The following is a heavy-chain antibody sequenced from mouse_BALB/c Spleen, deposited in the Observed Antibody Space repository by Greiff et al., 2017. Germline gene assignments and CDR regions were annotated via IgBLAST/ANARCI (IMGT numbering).Heavy chain of an antibody. V-gene: IGHV2-9*02. CDR1: GFSLTSYG. J-gene: IGHJ4*01. CDR2: IWAGGST. Sequence: VKVVESGPGLVAPSQSLSITCTVSGFSLTSYGVHWVRQPPGKGLEWLGVIWAGGSTNYNSALMSRLSISKDNSKSQVFLKMNSLQTDDTAMYYCAREDYDYDGDYYAMDYWGQGTSVTVSS. D-gene: IGHD2-4*01. CDR3: AREDYDYDGDYYAMDY.